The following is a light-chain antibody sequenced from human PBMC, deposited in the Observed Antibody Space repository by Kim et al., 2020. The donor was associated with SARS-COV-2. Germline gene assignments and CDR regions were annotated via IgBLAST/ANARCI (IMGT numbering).Light chain of an antibody. CDR3: QSADSSGTYHVV. J-gene: IGLJ2*01. CDR2: KDS. CDR1: VLPKKY. Sequence: PGQTARITCSGDVLPKKYAYWYQQKPGQAPVLVIYKDSERPSGIPERFSGSNSGTTVTLTISGVQAEDEADYYCQSADSSGTYHVVFGGGTQLTVL. V-gene: IGLV3-25*03.